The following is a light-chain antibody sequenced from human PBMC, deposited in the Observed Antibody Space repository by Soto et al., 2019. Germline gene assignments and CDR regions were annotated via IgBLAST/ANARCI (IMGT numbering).Light chain of an antibody. V-gene: IGKV3-20*01. CDR1: QSVPGSY. CDR2: RAS. Sequence: EIVLTQSPGTLSLSPGERATLSCRASQSVPGSYLAWLQHKPGQAPRLLIYRASSRATGVPDRFSGSGSGTYFTPTTTSREPEVLEEYYGKKYISPPGTPAQGTKGKPN. J-gene: IGKJ1*01. CDR3: KKYISPPGT.